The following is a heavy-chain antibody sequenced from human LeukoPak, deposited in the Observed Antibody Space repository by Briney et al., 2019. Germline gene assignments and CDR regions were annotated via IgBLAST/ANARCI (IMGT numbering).Heavy chain of an antibody. V-gene: IGHV1-2*02. CDR3: ARVYYIRSFDY. D-gene: IGHD1-26*01. Sequence: ASVKVSCQASGYTFTGYYMHWVRQAPGQGLDWMGWINPNSGDTNYAQKFQGRVTMTRDRSINTAYMELTRLTSDDTAVYYCARVYYIRSFDYWGQGTLVTVSS. J-gene: IGHJ4*02. CDR2: INPNSGDT. CDR1: GYTFTGYY.